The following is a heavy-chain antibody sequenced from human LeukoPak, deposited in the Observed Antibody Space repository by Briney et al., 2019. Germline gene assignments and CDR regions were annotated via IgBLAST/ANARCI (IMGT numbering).Heavy chain of an antibody. D-gene: IGHD1-7*01. J-gene: IGHJ4*02. V-gene: IGHV5-51*01. CDR3: ARRKNYYFDY. CDR2: FYPDDSDT. CDR1: GYSFTDYW. Sequence: GESLKISCKGSGYSFTDYWIGWVRQMPGKGLEWMWIFYPDDSDTRYNPSFQGQVTISADKSISTAYLQWSSLKASDTAMYYCARRKNYYFDYWGQGTLVTVSS.